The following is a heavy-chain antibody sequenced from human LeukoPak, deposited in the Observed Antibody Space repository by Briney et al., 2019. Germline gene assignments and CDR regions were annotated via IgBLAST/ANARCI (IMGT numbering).Heavy chain of an antibody. J-gene: IGHJ5*02. CDR2: ISYSGST. CDR1: GGSISSYY. D-gene: IGHD4-11*01. Sequence: KPSETLSLTCTVSGGSISSYYWSWIRQPPGKGLEWIGYISYSGSTNYNPSLKSRVTISLDTSKNQFSLKLSSVTAADTAVYYCARISTTVTTAWFDPWGQGTPVTVSS. CDR3: ARISTTVTTAWFDP. V-gene: IGHV4-59*01.